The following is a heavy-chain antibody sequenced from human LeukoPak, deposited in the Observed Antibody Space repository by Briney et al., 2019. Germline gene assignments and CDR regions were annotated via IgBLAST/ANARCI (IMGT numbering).Heavy chain of an antibody. V-gene: IGHV1-2*02. CDR3: AREGLAATGYDY. CDR2: INPNSGGT. J-gene: IGHJ4*02. D-gene: IGHD6-25*01. CDR1: GYTFTGYY. Sequence: ASVKVSCEASGYTFTGYYMHWVRQAPGQGLEWMGWINPNSGGTNYAQKFQGRVTMTRDTSISTAYMELSRLRSDDTAVYYCAREGLAATGYDYWGQGTLVTVSS.